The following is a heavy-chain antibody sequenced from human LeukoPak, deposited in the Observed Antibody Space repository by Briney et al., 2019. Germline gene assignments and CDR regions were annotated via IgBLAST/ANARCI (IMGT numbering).Heavy chain of an antibody. D-gene: IGHD2-15*01. CDR2: ISDDSSFT. J-gene: IGHJ4*02. CDR1: GLRFRSYA. CDR3: AKGRCSGVGCDSFHS. Sequence: GGSLRLSCVASGLRFRSYAMSWVRQAPGKGLECISTISDDSSFTYYADSVKGRSAISRDDSKNTLYLQMNNLKVEDTAVYYCAKGRCSGVGCDSFHSWGQGALVTVSS. V-gene: IGHV3-23*01.